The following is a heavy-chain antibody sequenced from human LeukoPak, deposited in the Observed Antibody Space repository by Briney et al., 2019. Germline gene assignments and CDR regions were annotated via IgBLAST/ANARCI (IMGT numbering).Heavy chain of an antibody. CDR3: ARMSTGYSSSWENPNWFDP. D-gene: IGHD6-13*01. CDR2: IYYSGST. V-gene: IGHV4-59*12. J-gene: IGHJ5*02. CDR1: GGSISSYY. Sequence: SETLSLTCTVSGGSISSYYWSWIRQPPGKGLEWIGYIYYSGSTNYNPSLKSRVTISVDTSKNQFSLKLSSVTAADTAVYYCARMSTGYSSSWENPNWFDPWGQGTLVTVSS.